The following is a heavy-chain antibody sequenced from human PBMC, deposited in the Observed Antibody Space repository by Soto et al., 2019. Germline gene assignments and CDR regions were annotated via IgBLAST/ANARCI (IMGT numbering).Heavy chain of an antibody. V-gene: IGHV3-66*01. J-gene: IGHJ3*02. Sequence: EVQLVESGGGLVQPGGSLRLSCAASGFTVSSNYMSWVRQAPGKGQEWVSVIYSGGSTYYADSVKGRFTISRDNSKNTLVLPNDRQRAGDTAVDYRSRDRWEEASPGGGGAFDIWGQGTMVTVSS. CDR3: SRDRWEEASPGGGGAFDI. CDR2: IYSGGST. D-gene: IGHD1-26*01. CDR1: GFTVSSNY.